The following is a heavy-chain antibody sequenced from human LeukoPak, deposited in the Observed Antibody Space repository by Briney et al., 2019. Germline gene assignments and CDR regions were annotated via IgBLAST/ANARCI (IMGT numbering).Heavy chain of an antibody. Sequence: SETLSLTCTVSGGSISSSRYYWSWIRQAPGKGLEWFGCIYYSGTTYYNSSLKSRVTISVDTSKNQFSLKLSSVTAADTAVYYCARHNPNRGRYFDWLPFDPWGQGTLVTVSS. CDR3: ARHNPNRGRYFDWLPFDP. CDR2: IYYSGTT. V-gene: IGHV4-39*01. D-gene: IGHD3-9*01. J-gene: IGHJ5*02. CDR1: GGSISSSRYY.